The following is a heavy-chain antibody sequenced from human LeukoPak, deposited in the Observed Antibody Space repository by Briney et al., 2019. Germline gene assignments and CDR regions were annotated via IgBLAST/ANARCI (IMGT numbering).Heavy chain of an antibody. CDR3: ARHAVRAAAGTNFNWFDP. CDR2: IYYSGST. CDR1: GGSISSSSYY. D-gene: IGHD6-13*01. J-gene: IGHJ5*02. Sequence: PSETLSLTCTVSGGSISSSSYYWGWIRQPPGKGLEWIGSIYYSGSTYYNPSLKSRVTISVDTSKNQFSLKLSSVTAADTAVYYCARHAVRAAAGTNFNWFDPWGQGTLVTVSS. V-gene: IGHV4-39*01.